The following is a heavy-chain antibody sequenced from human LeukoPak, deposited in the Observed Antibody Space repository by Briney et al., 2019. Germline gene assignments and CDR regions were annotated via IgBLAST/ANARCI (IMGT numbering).Heavy chain of an antibody. CDR2: INPSGGST. J-gene: IGHJ4*02. D-gene: IGHD2-15*01. V-gene: IGHV1-46*01. CDR3: ARDLALAHCSGGSCYELDY. CDR1: GYTFTSYY. Sequence: ASVKVSCKASGYTFTSYYMHWVRQAPGEGLEWMGIINPSGGSTNYAQKFQGRVTMNRDTSTSTVYMELSRLRYEDTAVYYCARDLALAHCSGGSCYELDYWGQGTLVTVSS.